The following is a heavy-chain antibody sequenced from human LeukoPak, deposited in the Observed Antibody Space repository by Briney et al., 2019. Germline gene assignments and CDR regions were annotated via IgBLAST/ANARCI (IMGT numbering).Heavy chain of an antibody. V-gene: IGHV4-34*01. Sequence: PSETLSLTCAVYDGSLSGYWWSWIRQPPGKGREWIGEISHSGSTNYNPSHKSRLTITGGTSNKQVSVEMISVTAADTAVYFCARGRDYIWGMSGYWGQGTQVIVSS. J-gene: IGHJ4*02. CDR1: DGSLSGYW. CDR3: ARGRDYIWGMSGY. CDR2: ISHSGST. D-gene: IGHD3-16*01.